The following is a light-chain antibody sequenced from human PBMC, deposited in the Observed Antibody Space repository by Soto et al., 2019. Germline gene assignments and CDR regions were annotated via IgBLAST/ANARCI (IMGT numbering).Light chain of an antibody. CDR3: SSYTSSRNV. CDR1: SSDVGGYNY. CDR2: EVS. Sequence: SALTQPASVSGSPGQSITISCTGTSSDVGGYNYVSWYQQHPGKAPKLMIYEVSNRPSGVSNRFSGSKSGNTASLTISGLQAEDEADYYCSSYTSSRNVFGTGTKV. J-gene: IGLJ1*01. V-gene: IGLV2-14*01.